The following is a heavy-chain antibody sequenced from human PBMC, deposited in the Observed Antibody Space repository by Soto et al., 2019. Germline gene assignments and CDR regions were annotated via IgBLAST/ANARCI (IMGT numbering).Heavy chain of an antibody. Sequence: GGSLRLSCAASGFTFSSYAMSWVRRAPGKGLEWVSAISGSGGSTYYADSVKGRFTISRDNSKNTLYLQMNSLRAEDTAVYYCAKVEVVVVVAATPDYWGQGTLVTVSS. V-gene: IGHV3-23*01. J-gene: IGHJ4*02. CDR2: ISGSGGST. CDR1: GFTFSSYA. CDR3: AKVEVVVVVAATPDY. D-gene: IGHD2-15*01.